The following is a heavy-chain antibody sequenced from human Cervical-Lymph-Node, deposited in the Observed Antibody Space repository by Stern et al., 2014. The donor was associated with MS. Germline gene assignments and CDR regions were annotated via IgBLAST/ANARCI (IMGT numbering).Heavy chain of an antibody. CDR1: GGSVSSTNW. D-gene: IGHD2/OR15-2a*01. J-gene: IGHJ2*01. CDR3: ARERQQYCNSEGCSYWYFDL. Sequence: QVQLQESGPGLVKPSGTLSLTCAVSGGSVSSTNWWSWVRQSPGKGLEWIGNIYHSGASNYRPSLRSRVSISLDNPKNHLSLHLPSVTAADTAVYYCARERQQYCNSEGCSYWYFDLWGRGTLVTVSS. V-gene: IGHV4-4*02. CDR2: IYHSGAS.